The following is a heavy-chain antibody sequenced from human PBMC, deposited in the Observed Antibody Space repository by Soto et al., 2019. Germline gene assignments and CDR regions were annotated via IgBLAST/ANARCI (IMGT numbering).Heavy chain of an antibody. J-gene: IGHJ4*02. D-gene: IGHD2-15*01. V-gene: IGHV2-5*02. CDR3: EDINRYCSGGRCSPYFFDF. Sequence: QITLKESGPPLVKPTQTLTLTCTFSGFSLSTSGVGVGWIRQPPGKALEWLALIYWDDDKSYSPSLKTRLTITKDTSTSLVVPTMTNMDPVDTATYYCEDINRYCSGGRCSPYFFDFLGQGTLVTVSS. CDR2: IYWDDDK. CDR1: GFSLSTSGVG.